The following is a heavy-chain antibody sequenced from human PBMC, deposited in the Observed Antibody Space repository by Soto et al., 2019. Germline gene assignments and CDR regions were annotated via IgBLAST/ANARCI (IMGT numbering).Heavy chain of an antibody. J-gene: IGHJ6*02. CDR3: ANQRGDSSSPNYYYYGMDV. Sequence: ASVKVSCKASGGTFSSYTISWVRQAPGQGLEWMERIIPILGIANYAQKFQGRVTITADKSTSTAYMELSSLRSEDTAVYYCANQRGDSSSPNYYYYGMDVWGQGTTVTVSS. CDR2: IIPILGIA. CDR1: GGTFSSYT. D-gene: IGHD6-13*01. V-gene: IGHV1-69*02.